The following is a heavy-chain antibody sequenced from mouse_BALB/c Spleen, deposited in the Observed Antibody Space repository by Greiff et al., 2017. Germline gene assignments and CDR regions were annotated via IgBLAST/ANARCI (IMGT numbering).Heavy chain of an antibody. CDR2: INPGSGGT. J-gene: IGHJ4*01. Sequence: QVQLKESGAELVRPGTSVKVSCKASGYAFTNYLIEWVKQRPGQGLEWIGVINPGSGGTNYNEKFKGKATLTADKSSSTAYMQLSSLTSDDSAVYFCARGRDGNYPYAMDYWGQGTSVTVSS. V-gene: IGHV1-54*01. D-gene: IGHD2-1*01. CDR1: GYAFTNYL. CDR3: ARGRDGNYPYAMDY.